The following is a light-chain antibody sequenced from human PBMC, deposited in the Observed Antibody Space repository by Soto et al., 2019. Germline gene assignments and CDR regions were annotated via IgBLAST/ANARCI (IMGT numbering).Light chain of an antibody. V-gene: IGLV2-14*01. CDR1: SSDVGADNY. Sequence: QSALTQPASVSGSPGQSITISCTGTSSDVGADNYVSWYQQHPGKAPKLIIYNVSNRPSGVSNLFSGSKSANTASLTIFGFQAEDEADYYCSSFTDRPTVLFGGGTKLTVL. CDR3: SSFTDRPTVL. CDR2: NVS. J-gene: IGLJ2*01.